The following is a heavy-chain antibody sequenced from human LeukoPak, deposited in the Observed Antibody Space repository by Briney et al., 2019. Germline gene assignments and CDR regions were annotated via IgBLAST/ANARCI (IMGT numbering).Heavy chain of an antibody. J-gene: IGHJ4*02. CDR3: ALESAGTLRY. D-gene: IGHD6-13*01. Sequence: GGSLRLSCAASGFPVSINYMSWGRQAPGKGLEWVSVIYSGGNTHYADSVKGRFAISGDNSRNTLHLQMNSLRAEDTAVYYCALESAGTLRYGCQGTLVTVSS. CDR2: IYSGGNT. CDR1: GFPVSINY. V-gene: IGHV3-66*01.